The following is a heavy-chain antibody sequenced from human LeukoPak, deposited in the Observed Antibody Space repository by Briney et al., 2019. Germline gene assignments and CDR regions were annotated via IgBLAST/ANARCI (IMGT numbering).Heavy chain of an antibody. D-gene: IGHD3-22*01. CDR3: ATDYFKYNDGSGPFEY. J-gene: IGHJ4*02. Sequence: PSGTLSLTCAVSGRSMSSSHWWSWVRQSPDKGLEWIGEIDHSGKTDHNASLKSRVTVSVDKSKNTFSLKMTSVTAADTAIYYCATDYFKYNDGSGPFEYWGQGTLVTVST. V-gene: IGHV4-4*02. CDR1: GRSMSSSHW. CDR2: IDHSGKT.